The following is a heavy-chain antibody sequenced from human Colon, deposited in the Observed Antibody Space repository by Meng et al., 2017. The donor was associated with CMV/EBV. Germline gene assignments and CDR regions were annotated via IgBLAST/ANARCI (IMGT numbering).Heavy chain of an antibody. Sequence: GGSLRLSCAASGFTFRTTWMSWVRQAPGKGLDWVGRIKSKNAGGAADHGTPVKGRFSISRDDSKDTLYLQMNSLKVEDTATYYCAKECGSTSCSSALDYWGQGTLVTVSS. D-gene: IGHD2-2*01. CDR2: IKSKNAGGAA. J-gene: IGHJ4*02. CDR3: AKECGSTSCSSALDY. CDR1: GFTFRTTW. V-gene: IGHV3-15*05.